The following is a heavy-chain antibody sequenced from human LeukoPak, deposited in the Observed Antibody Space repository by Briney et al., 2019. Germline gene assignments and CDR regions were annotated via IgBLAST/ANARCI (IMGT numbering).Heavy chain of an antibody. CDR2: INPNSGGT. CDR3: ARQRKNSLAAAVDY. J-gene: IGHJ4*02. Sequence: GASVKVSRKASGYTFTGYYMHWVRQAPGQGLEWMGRINPNSGGTNYAQKFQGRVTMTRDTSISTAYMELSRLRSDDTAVYYCARQRKNSLAAAVDYWGQGTLVTVSS. D-gene: IGHD6-13*01. CDR1: GYTFTGYY. V-gene: IGHV1-2*06.